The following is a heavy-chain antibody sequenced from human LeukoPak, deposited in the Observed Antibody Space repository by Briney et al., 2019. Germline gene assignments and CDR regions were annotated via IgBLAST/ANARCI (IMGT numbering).Heavy chain of an antibody. CDR3: ARHVWWELEFDY. V-gene: IGHV4-39*01. D-gene: IGHD1-26*01. CDR1: GGSISSSSYY. Sequence: SETLSLTCTVSGGSISSSSYYWGWIRQPPGKGLEWIGSIYYSGSSYYNPSLKSRVTIYVNTSKNQFSLKLSSVTAADTAVYYCARHVWWELEFDYWGQGTLVTVSS. J-gene: IGHJ4*02. CDR2: IYYSGSS.